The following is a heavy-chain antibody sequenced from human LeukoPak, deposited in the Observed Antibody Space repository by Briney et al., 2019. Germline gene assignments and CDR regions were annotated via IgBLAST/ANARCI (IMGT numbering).Heavy chain of an antibody. CDR3: ARDFRAGGFDY. CDR2: IYYSGST. D-gene: IGHD3-10*01. Sequence: PSETLSLTCTVSGGSTSSYYWSWIRQPPGKGLEWIGYIYYSGSTNYNPSLKSRVTISVDTSKNQFSLKLSSVTAADTAVYYCARDFRAGGFDYWGQGTLVTVSS. CDR1: GGSTSSYY. V-gene: IGHV4-59*01. J-gene: IGHJ4*02.